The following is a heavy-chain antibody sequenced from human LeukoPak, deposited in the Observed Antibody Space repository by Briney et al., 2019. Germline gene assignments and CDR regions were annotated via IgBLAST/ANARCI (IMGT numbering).Heavy chain of an antibody. V-gene: IGHV4-34*01. Sequence: SETLSLTCAVYGGSFSGYYWSCIRQPPGKGLEWIGEINHSGSTNYNPSLKSRVTISVDTSKNQFSLKLSSVTAADTAVYYCARGKYTNWFDPWGQGTLVTVSS. J-gene: IGHJ5*02. CDR2: INHSGST. CDR1: GGSFSGYY. CDR3: ARGKYTNWFDP. D-gene: IGHD6-6*01.